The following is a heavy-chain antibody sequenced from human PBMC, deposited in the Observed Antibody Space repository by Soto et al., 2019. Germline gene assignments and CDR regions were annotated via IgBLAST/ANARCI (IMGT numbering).Heavy chain of an antibody. Sequence: QVQLVESGGGVVQPGRSLRLSCVASGFTFSNYGMHWVRQAPGKGPEWVVVIWYDGSNKDYADSVKGRFTISRDNSRNTLYLQMNSLRAEDTAVYYCASALETGDYWGQGTLVTVSS. J-gene: IGHJ4*02. CDR2: IWYDGSNK. V-gene: IGHV3-33*01. D-gene: IGHD3-10*01. CDR1: GFTFSNYG. CDR3: ASALETGDY.